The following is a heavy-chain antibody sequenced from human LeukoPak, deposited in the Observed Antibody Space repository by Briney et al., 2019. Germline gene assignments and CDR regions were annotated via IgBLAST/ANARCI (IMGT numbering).Heavy chain of an antibody. V-gene: IGHV4-59*01. J-gene: IGHJ6*02. D-gene: IGHD3-3*01. Sequence: SETLSLTCTVSGGSISSYYWSWIRRPPGKGLEWIGYIYYSGSTNYNPSLKSRVTISVDTSKNQFSLKLSSVTAADTAVYYCARDRFAFYGMDVWGQGTTVTVSS. CDR2: IYYSGST. CDR1: GGSISSYY. CDR3: ARDRFAFYGMDV.